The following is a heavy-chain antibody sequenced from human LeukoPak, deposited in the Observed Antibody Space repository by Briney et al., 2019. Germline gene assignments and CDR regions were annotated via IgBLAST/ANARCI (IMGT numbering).Heavy chain of an antibody. Sequence: ASVTVSCKASGYTFTGYYMHWVRQAPGQGLEWMGWINPNSGGANYAQKFQGRVTMTRDTSISTAYMELSRLRSDDTAVYYCARDTGQAAAGSIDYWGQGTLVTVSS. CDR1: GYTFTGYY. CDR2: INPNSGGA. J-gene: IGHJ4*02. D-gene: IGHD6-13*01. CDR3: ARDTGQAAAGSIDY. V-gene: IGHV1-2*02.